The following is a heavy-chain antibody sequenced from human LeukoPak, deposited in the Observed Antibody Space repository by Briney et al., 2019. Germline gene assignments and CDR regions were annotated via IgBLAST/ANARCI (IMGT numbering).Heavy chain of an antibody. CDR1: GFMFGDYG. D-gene: IGHD3-10*01. CDR3: AKEGDRGEALYYYMDV. CDR2: IWYDGSNI. V-gene: IGHV3-33*06. Sequence: GSLRLSCAASGFMFGDYGMHWVRQAPGKGLEWVAAIWYDGSNIFYADSVKGRFTISRDNSKNALYLQMNSLRAEDTADYYCAKEGDRGEALYYYMDVWGNGTTVTVSS. J-gene: IGHJ6*03.